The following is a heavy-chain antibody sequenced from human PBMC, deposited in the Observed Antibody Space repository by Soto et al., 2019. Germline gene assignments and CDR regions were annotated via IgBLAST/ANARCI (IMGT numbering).Heavy chain of an antibody. J-gene: IGHJ6*02. D-gene: IGHD3-10*01. CDR3: ARVLLWFGELSYYYGMDV. CDR1: GGSVSSNSYS. V-gene: IGHV4-39*01. Sequence: SETLSLTCTGSGGSVSSNSYSWGWIRQSPGKGLEWIATIYSSEKTYYNPSLLSRVTISVDTSKNQFSLKLSSVTAADTAVYYCARVLLWFGELSYYYGMDVWGQGTTVTVSS. CDR2: IYSSEKT.